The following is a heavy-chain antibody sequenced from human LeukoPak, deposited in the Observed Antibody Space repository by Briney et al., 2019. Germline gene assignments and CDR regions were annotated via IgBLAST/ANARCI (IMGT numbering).Heavy chain of an antibody. Sequence: GGSLRLSCAASGFPFSSYWMSWVRQAPGKGLEWVANIKQDGGEQYYVDSVKGRFTISRDNAKSSLYLQMNSLRVEDTAVYYCAREDHSNYNYWGQGTLVTVSS. V-gene: IGHV3-7*01. CDR2: IKQDGGEQ. CDR3: AREDHSNYNY. D-gene: IGHD4-11*01. J-gene: IGHJ4*02. CDR1: GFPFSSYW.